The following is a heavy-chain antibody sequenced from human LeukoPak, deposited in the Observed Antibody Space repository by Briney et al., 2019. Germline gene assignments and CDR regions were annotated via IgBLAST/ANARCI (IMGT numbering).Heavy chain of an antibody. V-gene: IGHV4-61*02. CDR1: GGSISSGGHY. D-gene: IGHD1-26*01. CDR3: ARDRYSGSYTP. J-gene: IGHJ5*02. CDR2: IYTSGST. Sequence: SETLSLTCTVSGGSISSGGHYWSWIRQPAGKGLEWIGRIYTSGSTNYNPSLKSRVTMSVDTSKNQFSLKLSSVTAADTAVYYCARDRYSGSYTPWGQGTLVTVSS.